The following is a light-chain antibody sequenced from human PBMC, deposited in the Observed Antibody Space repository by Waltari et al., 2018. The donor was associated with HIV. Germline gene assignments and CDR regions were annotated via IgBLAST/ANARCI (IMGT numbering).Light chain of an antibody. Sequence: QSALTQPRSVSGSPGQSVTISCTGTSSDVGGFNFVSWYQQHPGKAPKLMIYDVPKRPSGVPDRFSGSKFDNTASLTISGLQADDEADYYCCSYAGSYTLVVFGGGTKLTVL. V-gene: IGLV2-11*01. CDR2: DVP. J-gene: IGLJ2*01. CDR1: SSDVGGFNF. CDR3: CSYAGSYTLVV.